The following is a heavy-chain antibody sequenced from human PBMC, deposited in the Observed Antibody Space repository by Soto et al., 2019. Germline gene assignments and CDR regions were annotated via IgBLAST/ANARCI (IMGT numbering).Heavy chain of an antibody. Sequence: QVQLVQSGAEVKKPGASVKVSFKASGYTFTSYGISWVRQAPGQGLEWMEWISAYNGNTNYAQKLQGRVTMSTDTSTSTAYMEVRSLRSDDTAVYYCARDGVDTATGYYYGMDVWGQGTTVTVSS. CDR3: ARDGVDTATGYYYGMDV. CDR2: ISAYNGNT. J-gene: IGHJ6*02. D-gene: IGHD5-18*01. V-gene: IGHV1-18*01. CDR1: GYTFTSYG.